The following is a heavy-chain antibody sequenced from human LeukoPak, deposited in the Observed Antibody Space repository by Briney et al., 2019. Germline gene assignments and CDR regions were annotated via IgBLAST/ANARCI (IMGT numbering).Heavy chain of an antibody. Sequence: PSETLSLTCTVSGVSISSYYWSWIRQPPGKGLEWIGYIYYSGSTNYNPSLKSRVTISVDTSKNQFSLKLSSVTAADTAVYYCARLLATHYYYYGMDVWGQGTTVTVSS. D-gene: IGHD1-26*01. CDR2: IYYSGST. V-gene: IGHV4-59*08. CDR1: GVSISSYY. CDR3: ARLLATHYYYYGMDV. J-gene: IGHJ6*02.